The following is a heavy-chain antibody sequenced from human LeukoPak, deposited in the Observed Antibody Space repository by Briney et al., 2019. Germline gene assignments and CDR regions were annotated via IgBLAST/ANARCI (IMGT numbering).Heavy chain of an antibody. D-gene: IGHD3-10*01. CDR3: ATLTGSMVRGVHNDY. CDR1: GYTLTELS. V-gene: IGHV1-24*01. Sequence: GASVKVSCKVSGYTLTELSMHWVRQAPGKGLEWMGGFDPEDGETIYAQKFQGRVTMTEDTSTDTAYMELSSLRSEGTAVYYCATLTGSMVRGVHNDYWGQGTLVTVSS. CDR2: FDPEDGET. J-gene: IGHJ4*02.